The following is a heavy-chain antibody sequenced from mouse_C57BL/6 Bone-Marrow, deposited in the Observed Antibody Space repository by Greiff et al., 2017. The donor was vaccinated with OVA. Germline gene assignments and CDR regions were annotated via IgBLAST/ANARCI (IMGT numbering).Heavy chain of an antibody. CDR1: GFTFSDFS. Sequence: EVMLVESGGGLVQPGGSLKLSCAASGFTFSDFSMYWIRQTPEKRLEWVAYISNGGGSTYYTDTVKGRFTISRDNAKNTLYLQMSRLKSEDIAMYYCARLDAMDYWGQGTPVTVSS. V-gene: IGHV5-12*01. CDR3: ARLDAMDY. CDR2: ISNGGGST. J-gene: IGHJ4*01.